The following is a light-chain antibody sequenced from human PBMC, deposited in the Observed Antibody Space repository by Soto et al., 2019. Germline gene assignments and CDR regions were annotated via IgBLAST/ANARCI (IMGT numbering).Light chain of an antibody. V-gene: IGKV3D-15*01. Sequence: EIVMTQSPATLSVSPGERATLSCRASQSVSSNLAWYQQKPGQAPRLLIYGASTRATGIPARFSGSGSGTEFTLTISSLQSEDFAVYYWQQYNNWTGITFGPGTKVDIK. CDR3: QQYNNWTGIT. CDR1: QSVSSN. J-gene: IGKJ3*01. CDR2: GAS.